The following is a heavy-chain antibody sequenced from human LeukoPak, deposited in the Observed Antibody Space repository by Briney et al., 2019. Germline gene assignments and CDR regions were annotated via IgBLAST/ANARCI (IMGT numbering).Heavy chain of an antibody. CDR2: ISSSSTI. Sequence: GGSLRLSCAASGFTFSSYSMNWVRQAPGKGLEWVSYISSSSTIYYADSVKGRFTISRDNAKNSLYLQMNSLRAEDTAVYYCASFYYYDSSGYYQSDYWGQGTLVTVSS. D-gene: IGHD3-22*01. V-gene: IGHV3-48*01. J-gene: IGHJ4*02. CDR1: GFTFSSYS. CDR3: ASFYYYDSSGYYQSDY.